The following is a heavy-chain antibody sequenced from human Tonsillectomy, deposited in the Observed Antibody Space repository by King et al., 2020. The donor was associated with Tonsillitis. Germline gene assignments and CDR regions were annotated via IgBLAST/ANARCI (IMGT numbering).Heavy chain of an antibody. CDR2: SYHSGGT. J-gene: IGHJ5*01. CDR3: ARGTYSSSWYDS. Sequence: QLQESGSGLVKPSQTLSLTCAVSGGSISSGGYSWSWIRQQPGKGLEWIGYSYHSGGTYYNPSLKSRVTISVDRSKNQFSLKLSSVTAADTAVYYCARGTYSSSWYDSWGQGTLVTVSS. CDR1: GGSISSGGYS. V-gene: IGHV4-30-2*01. D-gene: IGHD6-13*01.